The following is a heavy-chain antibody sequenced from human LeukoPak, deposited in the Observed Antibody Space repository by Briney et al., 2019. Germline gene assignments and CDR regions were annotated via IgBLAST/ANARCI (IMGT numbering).Heavy chain of an antibody. D-gene: IGHD3-22*01. CDR3: ARSSGHSSGFRVDY. J-gene: IGHJ4*02. V-gene: IGHV4-59*01. CDR2: IYYSGST. CDR1: GGSISSYY. Sequence: PSETLSLTCTVSGGSISSYYWSWIRQPPGKGLEWIGYIYYSGSTNYNPSLQSRVTISVDTSKNQFSLKLSSVTAADTAVYYCARSSGHSSGFRVDYWGQGTLVTVSP.